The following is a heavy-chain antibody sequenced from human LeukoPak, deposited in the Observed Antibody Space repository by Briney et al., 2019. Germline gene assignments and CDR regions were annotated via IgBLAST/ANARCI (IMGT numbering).Heavy chain of an antibody. D-gene: IGHD5-24*01. J-gene: IGHJ4*02. Sequence: GGSLTLSGTASGFIFSSYAMHWVRQAPGKGLEYVASISSNGGGTYYADSVEGRFTLSRNNSENTLDLQLSFLRADDTAVYYCVKGYMATIFTGNTRFDYWGRGTLVTVSS. V-gene: IGHV3-64D*06. CDR1: GFIFSSYA. CDR2: ISSNGGGT. CDR3: VKGYMATIFTGNTRFDY.